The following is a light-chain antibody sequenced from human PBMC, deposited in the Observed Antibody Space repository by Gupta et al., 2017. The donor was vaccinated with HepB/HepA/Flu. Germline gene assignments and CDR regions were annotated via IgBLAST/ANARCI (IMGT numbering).Light chain of an antibody. J-gene: IGLJ1*01. V-gene: IGLV1-51*01. CDR1: SSNIGNNY. CDR3: GTWDNTLNIYV. CDR2: DNN. Sequence: QSVLTQPPSVSAPPGQKVTISCSGSSSNIGNNYVSWYQQLPGTAPKFLIYDNNKRPSGIPDRFSGSKSGTSATLGITGLQTGDEADYYCGTWDNTLNIYVFGTGTKVTVL.